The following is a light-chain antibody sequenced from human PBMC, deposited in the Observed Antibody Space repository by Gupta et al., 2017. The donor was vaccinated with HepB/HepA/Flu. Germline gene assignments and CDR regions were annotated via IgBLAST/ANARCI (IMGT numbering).Light chain of an antibody. Sequence: DIQLTQSPSFLSASVGDRVIITCRASQGLSSSLAWFQQKPGRAPNLLIYAASTVESGVPSRFSGSGSGTEFTLTISSLQPEDFATYYCQQSSSYPLTFGHGTKVDVK. CDR3: QQSSSYPLT. CDR1: QGLSSS. V-gene: IGKV1-9*01. J-gene: IGKJ3*01. CDR2: AAS.